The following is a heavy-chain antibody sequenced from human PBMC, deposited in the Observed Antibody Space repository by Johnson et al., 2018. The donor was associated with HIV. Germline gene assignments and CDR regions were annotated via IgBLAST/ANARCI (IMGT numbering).Heavy chain of an antibody. CDR2: LSYDGINK. Sequence: QEKLVESGGGVVQPGRSLRLSCAASGFTFSTYAIHWVRQAPGKGLEWLALLSYDGINKYYADSVKGLFSISRDNSRNTLYLQMSSLRPEDTAVYFCARVGDNVRGLLGLRWAMWG. J-gene: IGHJ1*01. D-gene: IGHD3-10*02. V-gene: IGHV3-30-3*01. CDR3: ARVGDNVRGLLGLRWAM. CDR1: GFTFSTYA.